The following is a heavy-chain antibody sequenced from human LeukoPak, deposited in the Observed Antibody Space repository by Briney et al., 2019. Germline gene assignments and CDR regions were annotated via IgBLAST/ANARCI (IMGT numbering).Heavy chain of an antibody. J-gene: IGHJ4*02. CDR1: GGSISSTSYY. CDR2: IYYSGST. V-gene: IGHV4-39*01. CDR3: ARRIDARFFDY. Sequence: SETLSLTCTVSGGSISSTSYYWGWIRQPPGKGLEWIGIIYYSGSTYYDPSLKSRITISVDTSKNQLSLKLSSVTAADTAVYYCARRIDARFFDYWGQGTLVTVSS. D-gene: IGHD2-8*01.